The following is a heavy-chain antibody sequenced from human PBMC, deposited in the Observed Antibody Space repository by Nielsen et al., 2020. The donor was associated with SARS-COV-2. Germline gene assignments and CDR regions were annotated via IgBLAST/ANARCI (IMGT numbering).Heavy chain of an antibody. V-gene: IGHV5-51*01. CDR1: GYSFTSYW. J-gene: IGHJ4*02. CDR2: IYPGDSDT. CDR3: ARHECPGNGGGDCLLSC. Sequence: GESLKISCKGSGYSFTSYWISWVRQMPGKGLEWMGIIYPGDSDTRYSPSFQGQVTISADKSISTAYLQWSSLKASDTAMYYCARHECPGNGGGDCLLSCWGQGTLVTVSS. D-gene: IGHD2-21*02.